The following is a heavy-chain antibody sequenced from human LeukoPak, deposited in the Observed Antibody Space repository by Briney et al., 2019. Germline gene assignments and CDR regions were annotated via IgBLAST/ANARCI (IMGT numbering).Heavy chain of an antibody. D-gene: IGHD3-9*01. V-gene: IGHV4-34*01. J-gene: IGHJ4*02. CDR2: INHSGST. Sequence: ETLSLTCAVYGGSFSGYYWSWIRQPPGKGLEWIGEINHSGSTNYNPSLKSRVTISVDTSKNQFSLKLSSVTAADMAVYYCARGLLYYDILTGYYKGRYPFDYWGQGTLVTVSS. CDR1: GGSFSGYY. CDR3: ARGLLYYDILTGYYKGRYPFDY.